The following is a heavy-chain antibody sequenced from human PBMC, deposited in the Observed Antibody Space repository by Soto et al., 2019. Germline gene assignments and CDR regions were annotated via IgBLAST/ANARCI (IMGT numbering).Heavy chain of an antibody. Sequence: SATLCLTCTASGVSFSGNDWSLIRQSPGKGLGCVGRIYDTGSADYKPSHKSRITISVDMSKKQFSLTLRSVPAADTAMYYWVRGGTKNLRGGFDPWGQGLLVT. CDR3: VRGGTKNLRGGFDP. CDR1: GVSFSGND. V-gene: IGHV4-4*07. J-gene: IGHJ5*02. D-gene: IGHD1-1*01. CDR2: IYDTGSA.